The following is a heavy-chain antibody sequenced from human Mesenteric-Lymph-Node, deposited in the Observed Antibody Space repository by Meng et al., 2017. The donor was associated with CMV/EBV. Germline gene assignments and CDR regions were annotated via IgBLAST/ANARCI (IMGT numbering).Heavy chain of an antibody. J-gene: IGHJ5*02. CDR2: ISRSSSTT. D-gene: IGHD7-27*01. CDR1: GFTFSTYT. CDR3: ARVSGASWFDP. V-gene: IGHV3-48*04. Sequence: GESLKISCAASGFTFSTYTMNWVRQAPGKGLEWISYISRSSSTTFYADSVKGRFTISRDSAKNTLYLQMNSLRAEDTAVYYCARVSGASWFDPWGQGTLVTVSS.